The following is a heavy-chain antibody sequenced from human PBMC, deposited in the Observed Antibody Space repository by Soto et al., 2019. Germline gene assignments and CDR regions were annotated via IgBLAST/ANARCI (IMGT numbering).Heavy chain of an antibody. CDR3: AADPVFVFGVVHASGMDV. CDR2: IVVGSGNT. D-gene: IGHD3-3*01. V-gene: IGHV1-58*02. Sequence: SVKVSCKASGYTFTSYGISWGRQAPEQGLEWIGWIVVGSGNTNYAQKLQERVTITRDMSTSTAYMELSSLRSEDTAVYYCAADPVFVFGVVHASGMDVWGQGTTVTVSS. CDR1: GYTFTSYG. J-gene: IGHJ6*02.